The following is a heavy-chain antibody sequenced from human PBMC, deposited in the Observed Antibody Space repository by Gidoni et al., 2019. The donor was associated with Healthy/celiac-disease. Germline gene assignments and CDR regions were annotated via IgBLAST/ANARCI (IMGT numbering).Heavy chain of an antibody. Sequence: EVQLVESGGGLVKPGGSLRLSCAASGFTFSSYSMNWVRQAPGKGLEWVSSISSSSSYIYYADSVKGRFTISRDNAKNSLYLQMNSLRAEDTAVYYCARGPYYDILTGYYPDYWGQGTLVTVSS. CDR1: GFTFSSYS. D-gene: IGHD3-9*01. V-gene: IGHV3-21*01. CDR3: ARGPYYDILTGYYPDY. CDR2: ISSSSSYI. J-gene: IGHJ4*02.